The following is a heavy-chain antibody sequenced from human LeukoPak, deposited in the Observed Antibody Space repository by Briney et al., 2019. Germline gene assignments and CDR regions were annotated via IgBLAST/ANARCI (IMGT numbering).Heavy chain of an antibody. D-gene: IGHD1-7*01. CDR3: VKRPYSGTTWLDF. CDR1: GLTFSNYA. Sequence: GGSLRLSCAASGLTFSNYAMSWVRQAPGKGLEWVSSISSSGGSTSYADSVTGRLTISRDNSKNTLYLQMKSLRADDTAVYYCVKRPYSGTTWLDFWGQGALVTVSS. CDR2: ISSSGGST. V-gene: IGHV3-23*01. J-gene: IGHJ4*02.